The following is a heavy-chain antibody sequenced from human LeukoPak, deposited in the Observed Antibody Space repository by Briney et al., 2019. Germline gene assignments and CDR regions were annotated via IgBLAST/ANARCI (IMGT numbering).Heavy chain of an antibody. CDR2: IIPIFGTA. CDR3: AGTGATRDAFDI. Sequence: GASVKVSCKASGGTFSSYAISWVRQAPGQGLEWMGGIIPIFGTANYAQKFQGRVTITADESTSTAYMELSSLRSEDTAVYYCAGTGATRDAFDIWGQGTMVTVSS. CDR1: GGTFSSYA. J-gene: IGHJ3*02. V-gene: IGHV1-69*13. D-gene: IGHD1-26*01.